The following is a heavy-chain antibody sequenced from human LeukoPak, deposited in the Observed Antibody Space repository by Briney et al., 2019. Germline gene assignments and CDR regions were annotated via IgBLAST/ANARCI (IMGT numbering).Heavy chain of an antibody. CDR3: ARDKPAEAALDF. Sequence: ASVKVSCKASGYTFTGYYIHWVRQAPGQGLEWMGWINPNSGGTNYAQKFQGRVTMTRDRSINTSYMDLRSLTYDDTAVYYCARDKPAEAALDFWGQGTLVTVSS. V-gene: IGHV1-2*02. CDR2: INPNSGGT. CDR1: GYTFTGYY. J-gene: IGHJ4*02.